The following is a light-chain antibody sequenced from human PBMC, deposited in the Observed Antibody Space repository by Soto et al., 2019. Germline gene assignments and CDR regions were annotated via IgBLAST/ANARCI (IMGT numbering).Light chain of an antibody. CDR1: RSDIGSYNY. Sequence: ALTQPASVSGSPGQSITTSCSGTRSDIGSYNYVAWYQQFPGKTPKILIYGVSNRPSGVSSRFSGSKSGNTASLTISGLQAEDEAGYYCSSYTTTNTYVFGTGTKVTVL. CDR3: SSYTTTNTYV. J-gene: IGLJ1*01. CDR2: GVS. V-gene: IGLV2-14*01.